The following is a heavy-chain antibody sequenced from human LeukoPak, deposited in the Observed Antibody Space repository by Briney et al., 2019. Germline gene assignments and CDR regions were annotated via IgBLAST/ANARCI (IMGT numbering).Heavy chain of an antibody. CDR2: ISSSSSYI. CDR1: GFTFSSYS. J-gene: IGHJ4*02. CDR3: TRGYSGSYLFDY. Sequence: GSLRLSCAASGFTFSSYSMNWVRQAPGKGLEWVSSISSSSSYIYYADSVKGRFTISRDNAKNSLYLQMNSLRAEDTAVYYCTRGYSGSYLFDYWGQGTLVTVSS. D-gene: IGHD1-26*01. V-gene: IGHV3-21*03.